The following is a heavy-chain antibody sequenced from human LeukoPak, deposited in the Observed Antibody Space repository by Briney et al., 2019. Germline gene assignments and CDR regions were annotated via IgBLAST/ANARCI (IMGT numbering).Heavy chain of an antibody. V-gene: IGHV1-69*05. CDR2: IIPIFGTA. J-gene: IGHJ4*02. CDR3: ARDLRAYDSSGYPSYYFDY. CDR1: GGTFSSYA. D-gene: IGHD3-22*01. Sequence: SVKVSCKASGGTFSSYAISWVRQAPGQGLEWMGRIIPIFGTANYAQKFQGRVTITTDESTSTAYMELGSLRSEDTAVYYCARDLRAYDSSGYPSYYFDYWGQGTLVTVSS.